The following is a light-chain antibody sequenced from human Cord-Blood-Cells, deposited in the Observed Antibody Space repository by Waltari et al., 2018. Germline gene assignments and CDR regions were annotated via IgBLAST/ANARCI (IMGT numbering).Light chain of an antibody. CDR1: SSDVGGYNY. Sequence: QSALTQPRSVSGSPGQSVPISCTGTSSDVGGYNYVSWYQQHPGKAPKLMIYDVSKRPSGVPDRFPGSKSGNTASLTISGLQAEDEADYYCCSYAGSYTFFYVFGTGTKVTVL. V-gene: IGLV2-11*01. J-gene: IGLJ1*01. CDR2: DVS. CDR3: CSYAGSYTFFYV.